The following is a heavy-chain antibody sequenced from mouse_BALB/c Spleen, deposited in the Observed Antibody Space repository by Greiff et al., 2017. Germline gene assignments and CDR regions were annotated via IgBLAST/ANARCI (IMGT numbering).Heavy chain of an antibody. CDR1: GFTFSSYA. CDR3: AGDRMGGTPDAMDN. J-gene: IGHJ4*01. D-gene: IGHD1-1*01. CDR2: ISSGGSYT. V-gene: IGHV5-9-4*01. Sequence: EVQRVESGGGLVKPGGSLKLSCAASGFTFSSYAMSWVRQSPEKRLEWVAEISSGGSYTYYPDTVTGRFTISRDNAKNTLYLEMSSLRSEDTAMYYCAGDRMGGTPDAMDNWGQGTSVTVST.